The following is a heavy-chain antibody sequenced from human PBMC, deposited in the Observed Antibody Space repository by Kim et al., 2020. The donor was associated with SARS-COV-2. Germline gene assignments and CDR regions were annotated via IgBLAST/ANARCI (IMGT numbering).Heavy chain of an antibody. Sequence: SETLSLTCTVSGGSISSGGYYWSWIRQHPGKGLEWIGYIYYSGSTYYNPSLKSRVTISVDTSKNQFSLKLSSVTAADTAVYYCARDPAGYSSSWYVGYWGQGTLVTVSS. CDR2: IYYSGST. V-gene: IGHV4-31*03. D-gene: IGHD6-13*01. CDR3: ARDPAGYSSSWYVGY. CDR1: GGSISSGGYY. J-gene: IGHJ4*02.